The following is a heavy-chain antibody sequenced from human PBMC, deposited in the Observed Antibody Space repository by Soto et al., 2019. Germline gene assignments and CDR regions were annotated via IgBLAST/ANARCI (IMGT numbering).Heavy chain of an antibody. D-gene: IGHD6-19*01. Sequence: EVQLVESGGGLVQPGQSLRVSCAASGFSFSSYSMNWVRQAPGKGLVWISYISSSKTYIWYADSVKGRFTISRDNAKNSLSLQMNSLRDEDTAVYYCVRDSGWAFDIWGLGTMVTVSS. CDR3: VRDSGWAFDI. J-gene: IGHJ3*02. CDR1: GFSFSSYS. V-gene: IGHV3-48*02. CDR2: ISSSKTYI.